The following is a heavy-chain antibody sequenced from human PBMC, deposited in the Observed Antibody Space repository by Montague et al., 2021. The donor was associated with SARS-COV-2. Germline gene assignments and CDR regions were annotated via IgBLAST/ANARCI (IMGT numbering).Heavy chain of an antibody. CDR1: IGSISSGSYD. D-gene: IGHD6-25*01. V-gene: IGHV4-61*02. J-gene: IGHJ5*02. CDR3: ARDGYSSGWNGLHWFDP. CDR2: IDTSGST. Sequence: TLSLTCTVSIGSISSGSYDWSWIRQPAGKGLEWIGRIDTSGSTNYXPSLKSRVTISVDTSKNQFSLKLSSVTAADTAVYYCARDGYSSGWNGLHWFDPWGQGTLVTVSS.